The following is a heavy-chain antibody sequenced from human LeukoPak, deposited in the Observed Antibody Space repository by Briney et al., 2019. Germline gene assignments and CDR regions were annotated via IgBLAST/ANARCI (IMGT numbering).Heavy chain of an antibody. CDR2: ISGSGGST. D-gene: IGHD4-11*01. CDR1: GFTFSSYA. CDR3: VKVLSARLQLKFDY. Sequence: GGSLRLSCAASGFTFSSYAMSWVRQAPGKGLEWVSAISGSGGSTYYADSVKGRFTISRDNSKNTLYLQMSSLRAEDTAVYHCVKVLSARLQLKFDYWGQGTLVTVSS. V-gene: IGHV3-23*01. J-gene: IGHJ4*02.